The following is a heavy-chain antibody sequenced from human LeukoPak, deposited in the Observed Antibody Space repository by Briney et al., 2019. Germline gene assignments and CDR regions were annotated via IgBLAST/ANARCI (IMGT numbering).Heavy chain of an antibody. CDR2: IYYSGST. CDR1: GGSISSSNFY. Sequence: PSETLSLTCTVSGGSISSSNFYWGWIRQPPGKGLEWIGSIYYSGSTYYNPSLKSRVTISVDTSKNQFSLKLSSVTAADTAVYYCARDLRYFDNRAVKNLFDYWGQGTLVTVSS. J-gene: IGHJ4*02. CDR3: ARDLRYFDNRAVKNLFDY. V-gene: IGHV4-39*07. D-gene: IGHD3-9*01.